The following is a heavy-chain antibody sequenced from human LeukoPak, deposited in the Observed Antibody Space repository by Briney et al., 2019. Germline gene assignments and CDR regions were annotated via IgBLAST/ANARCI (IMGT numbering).Heavy chain of an antibody. CDR1: GGSFSGYY. Sequence: SETLSLTCAVYGGSFSGYYWRWIRQPPGKGLEWIGEINHSGSTNYNPSLKSRVTISVDTSKNQFSLKLSSVTAADTAVYYCARDGTSIAAAGMFDPWGQGTLVTVSS. D-gene: IGHD6-13*01. CDR2: INHSGST. J-gene: IGHJ5*02. V-gene: IGHV4-34*01. CDR3: ARDGTSIAAAGMFDP.